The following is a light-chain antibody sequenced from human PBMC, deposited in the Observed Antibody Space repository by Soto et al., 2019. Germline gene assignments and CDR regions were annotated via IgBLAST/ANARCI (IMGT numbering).Light chain of an antibody. CDR3: SSYTSSSTPV. Sequence: QSALTQPASVSGSPGQSITISCTGTSSDVGGYNYVSWYQQHPGKAPKLMIYDVRNRPSGVSNRVSGSKSGNTASLTISGLQAEDEADYYCSSYTSSSTPVFGGGTKLTVL. J-gene: IGLJ2*01. V-gene: IGLV2-14*01. CDR1: SSDVGGYNY. CDR2: DVR.